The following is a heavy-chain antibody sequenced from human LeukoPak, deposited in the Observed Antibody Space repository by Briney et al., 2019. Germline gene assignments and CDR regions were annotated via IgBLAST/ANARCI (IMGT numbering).Heavy chain of an antibody. CDR3: AREGRKSRGVDIVRKKETGYYYMDV. Sequence: GGSLRLSCAASGFTFSNYWMHWVRQTPGKGLVWVSRINNDGSTTSYADSAKGRFTISRANARNSLSLQMNSLRAEDTAVYYCAREGRKSRGVDIVRKKETGYYYMDVWGKGTTVTVSS. CDR1: GFTFSNYW. D-gene: IGHD2-15*01. CDR2: INNDGSTT. V-gene: IGHV3-74*01. J-gene: IGHJ6*03.